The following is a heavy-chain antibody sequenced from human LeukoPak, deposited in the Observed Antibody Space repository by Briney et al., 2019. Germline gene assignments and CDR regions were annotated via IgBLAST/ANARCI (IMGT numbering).Heavy chain of an antibody. CDR1: GGSLSSYY. CDR2: IYYSGST. D-gene: IGHD6-19*01. CDR3: ARHPRYSSGWYGFDY. J-gene: IGHJ4*02. Sequence: PSETLSLTCTVSGGSLSSYYWSWIRQPPGKGLEWIGYIYYSGSTNYNPSLKSRVTISVDTSKNQFSLKLSSVTAADTAVYYCARHPRYSSGWYGFDYWGQGTLVTVSS. V-gene: IGHV4-59*08.